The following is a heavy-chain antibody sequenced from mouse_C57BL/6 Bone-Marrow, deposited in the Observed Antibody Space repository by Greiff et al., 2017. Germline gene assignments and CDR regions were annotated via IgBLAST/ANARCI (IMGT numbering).Heavy chain of an antibody. CDR2: ISNLAYSI. J-gene: IGHJ4*01. CDR3: ARYAMDY. V-gene: IGHV5-15*01. Sequence: EVKLMESGGGLVQPGGSLKLSCAASGFTFSDYGMAWVRQAPRKGPEWVAFISNLAYSIYYADTVTGRFTISRANAKNTLYLEMSSLRSEDTAMYYCARYAMDYWGQGTSVTVSS. CDR1: GFTFSDYG.